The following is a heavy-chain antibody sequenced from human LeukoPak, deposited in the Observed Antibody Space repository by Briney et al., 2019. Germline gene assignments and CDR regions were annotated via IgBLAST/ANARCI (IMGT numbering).Heavy chain of an antibody. CDR3: ARDIYDYVWGSYLTDAFDI. D-gene: IGHD3-16*02. CDR1: GYTFTGYY. J-gene: IGHJ3*02. V-gene: IGHV1-2*06. Sequence: ASVKVSCKASGYTFTGYYMHWVRQAPGQGLEWMGRINPNSGGTNYAQKFQGRVTMTRDTSISTAYMELSRLRSDDTAVYYCARDIYDYVWGSYLTDAFDIWGQGIMVTVSS. CDR2: INPNSGGT.